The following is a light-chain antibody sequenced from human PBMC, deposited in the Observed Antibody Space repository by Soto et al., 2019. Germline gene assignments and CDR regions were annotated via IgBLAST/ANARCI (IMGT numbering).Light chain of an antibody. V-gene: IGKV1-5*01. Sequence: DIQMTQSPSTLSASVGDRVTITCRASQNIASWLAWYQQRPGKAPKPLIYAGSTLESGVSSRFSGSGSGTEFTLNITDLQPGDFATYYCQQYNTFSATFGQGTRVEIK. CDR2: AGS. CDR3: QQYNTFSAT. CDR1: QNIASW. J-gene: IGKJ5*01.